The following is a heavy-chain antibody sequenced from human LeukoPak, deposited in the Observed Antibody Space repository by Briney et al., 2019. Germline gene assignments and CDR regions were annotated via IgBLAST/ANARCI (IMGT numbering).Heavy chain of an antibody. Sequence: SETLSLTCAVFGGSFSGCYWSWIRQPPGKGPEWIGEINHSGSTNYDPSLKSRVTISVDTSKNQFSLKLSSVTAADTAVYYCARGVHYYGSGSYYYYMDVWGKGTTVTVSS. J-gene: IGHJ6*03. V-gene: IGHV4-34*01. D-gene: IGHD3-10*01. CDR2: INHSGST. CDR1: GGSFSGCY. CDR3: ARGVHYYGSGSYYYYMDV.